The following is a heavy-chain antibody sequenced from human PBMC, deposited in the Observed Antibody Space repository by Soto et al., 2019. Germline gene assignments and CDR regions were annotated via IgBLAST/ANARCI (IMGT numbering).Heavy chain of an antibody. CDR3: TRSYHSYYFDY. CDR1: GFTFSNAW. J-gene: IGHJ4*02. D-gene: IGHD3-16*02. V-gene: IGHV3-15*07. Sequence: EVQLVESGGGLVKPGGSLRLSCAASGFTFSNAWMNWVRQAPGKGLEWVGRIKSKSDGGTADYAAPVKGRFTISRDDSENTLYLQINSLKTEDTAVYYCTRSYHSYYFDYWGQGTLVTVSS. CDR2: IKSKSDGGTA.